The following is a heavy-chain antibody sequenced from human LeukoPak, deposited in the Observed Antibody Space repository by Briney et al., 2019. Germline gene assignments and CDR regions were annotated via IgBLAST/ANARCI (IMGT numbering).Heavy chain of an antibody. V-gene: IGHV1-8*03. J-gene: IGHJ6*03. D-gene: IGHD3-3*01. Sequence: ASVKVSCKASGYTFTSYDINWVRQAIGQGLEWMGWMNPNSGNTGYAQKFQGRVTITRNTSISTAYMELSSLRSEDTAVYYCARGRFRGGPVLYYMDVWGKGTTVTVSS. CDR1: GYTFTSYD. CDR2: MNPNSGNT. CDR3: ARGRFRGGPVLYYMDV.